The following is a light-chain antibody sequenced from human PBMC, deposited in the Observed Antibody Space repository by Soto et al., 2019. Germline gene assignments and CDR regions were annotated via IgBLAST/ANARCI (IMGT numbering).Light chain of an antibody. Sequence: EMVMTQSPATLSVSPGERATLSCRASQSVSTNLAWYQHKPGQPPRLLFYGASTRATGIPARFSGSASGTEFTLTIGSLQSEDFAVYYCQQYYNWPPMYTCGQGTKLEIK. V-gene: IGKV3-15*01. CDR1: QSVSTN. J-gene: IGKJ2*01. CDR2: GAS. CDR3: QQYYNWPPMYT.